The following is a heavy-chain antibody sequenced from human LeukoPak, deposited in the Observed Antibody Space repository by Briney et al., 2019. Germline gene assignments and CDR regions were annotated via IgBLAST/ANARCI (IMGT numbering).Heavy chain of an antibody. CDR1: GGSISSGHW. CDR2: IYHTGST. V-gene: IGHV4-4*02. CDR3: ASRGRTHVYYYDSSGYTYYFDY. J-gene: IGHJ4*02. Sequence: SGTLSLTCVVSGGSISSGHWWSWVRQPPGKGLEWIGEIYHTGSTNYNPSLKSRVTISVDKSKNQFSLKLSSVTAADTAVYYCASRGRTHVYYYDSSGYTYYFDYWGQGTLVTVSS. D-gene: IGHD3-22*01.